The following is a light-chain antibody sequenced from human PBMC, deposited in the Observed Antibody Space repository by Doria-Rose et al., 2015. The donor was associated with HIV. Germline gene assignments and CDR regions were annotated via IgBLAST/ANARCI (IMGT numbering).Light chain of an antibody. CDR1: QRFSSTY. V-gene: IGKV3-20*01. CDR2: DGS. CDR3: HQYGTSWT. J-gene: IGKJ1*01. Sequence: TQSPGNLALPPGERANLSCSASQRFSSTYLAWYQQQPVQAPSLLIYDGSTRATGIPDRFSASGSGTDFTLTINRLEPEDFALYYCHQYGTSWTFSQGTKVEI.